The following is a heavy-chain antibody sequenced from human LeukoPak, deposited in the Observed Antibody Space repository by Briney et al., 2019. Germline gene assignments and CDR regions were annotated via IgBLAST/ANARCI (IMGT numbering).Heavy chain of an antibody. D-gene: IGHD6-13*01. CDR2: INTNNGNT. V-gene: IGHV1-18*01. CDR1: GYTFSTYG. Sequence: GASVKVSCKASGYTFSTYGINWVRQAPGQGLEWMGWINTNNGNTNYAQKLQGRVTMTTDTSTSTAYMELRSLTSDDTAVYYCARSLYTGYSSSWYFDYWGQGTLVTVSS. CDR3: ARSLYTGYSSSWYFDY. J-gene: IGHJ4*02.